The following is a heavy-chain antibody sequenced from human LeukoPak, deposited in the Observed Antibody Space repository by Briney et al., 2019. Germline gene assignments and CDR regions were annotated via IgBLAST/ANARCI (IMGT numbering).Heavy chain of an antibody. D-gene: IGHD2-21*02. CDR3: ARDLASCAGDCYSDGFDY. J-gene: IGHJ4*02. CDR1: GYSISSGYY. Sequence: SETLSLTCTVSGYSISSGYYWGWTRQSPGKGLEWIGSIYHGGSTYYNPSLRSRAIVSVDTSKNHFSLKMSSVTAADTAVYYCARDLASCAGDCYSDGFDYWGQGALVTVSS. V-gene: IGHV4-38-2*02. CDR2: IYHGGST.